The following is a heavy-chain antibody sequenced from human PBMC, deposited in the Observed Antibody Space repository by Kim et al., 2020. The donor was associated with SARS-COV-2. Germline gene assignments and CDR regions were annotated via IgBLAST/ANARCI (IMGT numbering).Heavy chain of an antibody. Sequence: GGSLRLSCAASGFTFSSYGMHWVRQAPGKGLEWVAVISYDGSKKYYADSVKGRFTISRDNSKNTLYLQMNSLRAEDTAVYYCAKEKIPAATLYGMDVWGQGTTVTVS. J-gene: IGHJ6*02. CDR3: AKEKIPAATLYGMDV. CDR2: ISYDGSKK. D-gene: IGHD2-15*01. V-gene: IGHV3-30*18. CDR1: GFTFSSYG.